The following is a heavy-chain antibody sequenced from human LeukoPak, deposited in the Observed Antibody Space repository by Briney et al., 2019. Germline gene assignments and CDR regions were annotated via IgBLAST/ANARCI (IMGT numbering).Heavy chain of an antibody. CDR3: SRDLYRGSGSYSGGELAY. J-gene: IGHJ4*02. Sequence: PGGSLRLSCAASGFTFSSYAMSWVRQAPGKGLEWVSAISGSGGSTYYADSVKGRFTISRDNSKNTVYLQMNSLRAEDTAVYYCSRDLYRGSGSYSGGELAYWGQGTLVTVSS. CDR2: ISGSGGST. V-gene: IGHV3-23*01. CDR1: GFTFSSYA. D-gene: IGHD3-10*01.